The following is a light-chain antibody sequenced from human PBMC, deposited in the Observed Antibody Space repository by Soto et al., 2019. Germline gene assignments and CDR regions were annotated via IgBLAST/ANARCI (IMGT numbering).Light chain of an antibody. V-gene: IGLV1-40*01. CDR3: QSYDSSLSGVV. CDR2: GNS. J-gene: IGLJ2*01. CDR1: SSNIGAGYD. Sequence: QSVLTQPPSVSGAPGQRVTISCTGSSSNIGAGYDVHWYQQLPGTAPKLLIYGNSNRPSGVPDRFSGSKSGTSASLAITGVQAWDGADYYCQSYDSSLSGVVFGGGTKLTVL.